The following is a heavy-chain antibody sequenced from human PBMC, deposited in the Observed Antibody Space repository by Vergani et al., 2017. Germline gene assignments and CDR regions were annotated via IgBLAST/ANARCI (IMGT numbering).Heavy chain of an antibody. CDR3: AKGEIVVVVAACFDY. Sequence: EVQLLESGGGLVQPGGSLRLSCAASGFTFSSYAMSWVRQAPGKGLEWVAAISGSGGSTYYADSVKGRFTISRDNSKNTMYLQMNSLRAEDTAVYYCAKGEIVVVVAACFDYWGQGTLVTVSS. CDR2: ISGSGGST. J-gene: IGHJ4*02. D-gene: IGHD2-15*01. V-gene: IGHV3-23*01. CDR1: GFTFSSYA.